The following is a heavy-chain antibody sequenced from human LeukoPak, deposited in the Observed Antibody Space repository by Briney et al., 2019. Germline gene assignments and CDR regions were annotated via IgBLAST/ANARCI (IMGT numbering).Heavy chain of an antibody. D-gene: IGHD3-22*01. CDR1: GFTFSSYG. CDR2: ISYDGSNK. V-gene: IGHV3-30*18. Sequence: GGSLRLSCAASGFTFSSYGMHWVRQAPGKGLEWVAVISYDGSNKYYADSVKGRFTISRDNSKNTLYLQMNSLRAEDTAVYYCAKEVIAYFDYWGQGTLVTVSS. CDR3: AKEVIAYFDY. J-gene: IGHJ4*02.